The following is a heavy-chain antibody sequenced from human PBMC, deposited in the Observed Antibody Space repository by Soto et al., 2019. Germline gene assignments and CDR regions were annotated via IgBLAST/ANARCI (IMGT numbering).Heavy chain of an antibody. Sequence: EVQLVESGGGLVQPGGSLRLSCAASGFTFSSYSMNWVRQAPGKGLEWASYISSSSSTIYYADSVKGRFTISRDNAKNSLYLQMNRLRAEDTAVYYCAREEGILNWFDPWGQGTLVTVSS. J-gene: IGHJ5*02. CDR2: ISSSSSTI. D-gene: IGHD5-18*01. CDR1: GFTFSSYS. V-gene: IGHV3-48*01. CDR3: AREEGILNWFDP.